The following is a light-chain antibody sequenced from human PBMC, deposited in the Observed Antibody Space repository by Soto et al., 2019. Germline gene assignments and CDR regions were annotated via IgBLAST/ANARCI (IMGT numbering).Light chain of an antibody. CDR2: GAS. V-gene: IGKV3-20*01. Sequence: EIVLTQSPGTLSLSPGDRATLSCRASQSVSSNYLAWYQQKPGQAPKLLIYGASIRATGIPDRFSGSGSGTDFTLTIRRLEAEDFAVYFCHQYGSSPRTFGQGTKVEIK. J-gene: IGKJ1*01. CDR1: QSVSSNY. CDR3: HQYGSSPRT.